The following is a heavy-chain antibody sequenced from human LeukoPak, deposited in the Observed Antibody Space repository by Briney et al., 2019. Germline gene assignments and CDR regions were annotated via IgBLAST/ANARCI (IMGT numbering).Heavy chain of an antibody. CDR3: ARSSGYLFDP. CDR1: GGSISSSSYY. D-gene: IGHD3-22*01. J-gene: IGHJ5*02. Sequence: SETLSLTCTVSGGSISSSSYYWGWIRQPPGKGLEWIGSIYYSATTYYNPSLKSRVSIAVDTSKNQFSLKLSSVSAADTAVYYCARSSGYLFDPWGQGTLVTVSS. CDR2: IYYSATT. V-gene: IGHV4-39*01.